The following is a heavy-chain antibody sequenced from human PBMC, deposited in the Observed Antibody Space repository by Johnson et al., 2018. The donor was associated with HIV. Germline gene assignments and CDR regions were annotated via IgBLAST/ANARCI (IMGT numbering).Heavy chain of an antibody. J-gene: IGHJ3*02. Sequence: QMQLVESGGGVVQPGGSLRLSCAASGFTFSSYGMQWVRQAPGKGLEWVAFIRDDGSNKYYVDSVKGRFTISRDNSKNRLYLQMKSLRAEDTAVYYCAKESKWESRTPHDFDIWGQGTMVTVSS. CDR1: GFTFSSYG. CDR3: AKESKWESRTPHDFDI. V-gene: IGHV3-30*02. CDR2: IRDDGSNK. D-gene: IGHD1-26*01.